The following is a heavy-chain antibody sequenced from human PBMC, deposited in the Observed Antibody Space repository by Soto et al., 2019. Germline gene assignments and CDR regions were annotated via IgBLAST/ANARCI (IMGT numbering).Heavy chain of an antibody. CDR3: ARTPRGELLGVWFDP. V-gene: IGHV4-61*01. J-gene: IGHJ5*02. D-gene: IGHD1-26*01. Sequence: SETLSLTCTVSGGSVSSGSYYWSWIRQPPGKGLEWIGYIYYSGSTNYNPSLKSRVAISVDTSKNQFSLKLSSVTAADTAVYYCARTPRGELLGVWFDPWGQGTLVTVSS. CDR2: IYYSGST. CDR1: GGSVSSGSYY.